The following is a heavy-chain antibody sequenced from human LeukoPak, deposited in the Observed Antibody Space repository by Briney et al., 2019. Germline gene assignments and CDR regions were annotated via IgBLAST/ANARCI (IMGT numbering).Heavy chain of an antibody. Sequence: SETLSLTCTVSGGSISNHYWSWIRQPPGKGLEWIGLIYATGRTDYNPSFTSRATVSVDMSENQFSLKLSSVTAADTAMYYCARYFEVAGRWYLDCWGQGTLVTVSS. V-gene: IGHV4-4*07. CDR2: IYATGRT. D-gene: IGHD2-15*01. CDR3: ARYFEVAGRWYLDC. J-gene: IGHJ4*02. CDR1: GGSISNHY.